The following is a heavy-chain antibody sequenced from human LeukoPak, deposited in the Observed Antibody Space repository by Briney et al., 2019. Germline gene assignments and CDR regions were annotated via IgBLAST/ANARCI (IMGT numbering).Heavy chain of an antibody. J-gene: IGHJ6*04. CDR1: VFTLSSYW. V-gene: IGHV3-74*01. D-gene: IGHD2-2*01. CDR2: INSDGSST. Sequence: GGSLRLSCAASVFTLSSYWMHWVRQAPGKGLVWASRINSDGSSTSYADSVKGRFTISRDNAKNALYLQMNSLRAEDTAVYYCARGLPSTSCYGCPLYYYGMDVWGKGTTVTVSS. CDR3: ARGLPSTSCYGCPLYYYGMDV.